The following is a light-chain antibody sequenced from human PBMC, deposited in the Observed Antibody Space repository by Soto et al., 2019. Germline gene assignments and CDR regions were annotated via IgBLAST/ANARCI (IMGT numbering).Light chain of an antibody. J-gene: IGKJ4*01. Sequence: EIALTQSPGILSLSPGDGATLSCRASQSVSSNYLAWYQQNPGQAPRLLIYGTSPRASGIPNRFSGSGSGTDFTLTSTRLEPDAFALYFWQQYSVSPATFGGGPKVDI. CDR2: GTS. CDR1: QSVSSNY. CDR3: QQYSVSPAT. V-gene: IGKV3-20*01.